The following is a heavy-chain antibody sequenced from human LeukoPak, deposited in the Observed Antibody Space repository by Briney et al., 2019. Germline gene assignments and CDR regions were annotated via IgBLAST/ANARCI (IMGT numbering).Heavy chain of an antibody. V-gene: IGHV3-30*02. CDR3: AKTKYTSGLTNDY. J-gene: IGHJ4*02. Sequence: PGGSLRLSCAASGFIFSSYGMHWVRQAPGKGLEWVALIRYDGINKYYADSVKGRFTISRDNSKNTLYLQMNNLRAEDTAVYYCAKTKYTSGLTNDYWGQGTLVTVSS. CDR2: IRYDGINK. D-gene: IGHD6-19*01. CDR1: GFIFSSYG.